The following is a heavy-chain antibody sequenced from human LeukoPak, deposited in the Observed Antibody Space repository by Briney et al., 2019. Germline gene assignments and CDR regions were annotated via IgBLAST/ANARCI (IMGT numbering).Heavy chain of an antibody. CDR3: ARVILRHYYDSSGYYPTPGFDI. Sequence: ASVKVSCKASGYTFTGYYMHWVRQAPGQGLEWMGWINPNSGGTNYAQKFQGWVTVTRDTSISTAYMELSSLRSEDTAVYYCARVILRHYYDSSGYYPTPGFDIWGQGTMVTVSS. D-gene: IGHD3-22*01. CDR1: GYTFTGYY. V-gene: IGHV1-2*04. J-gene: IGHJ3*02. CDR2: INPNSGGT.